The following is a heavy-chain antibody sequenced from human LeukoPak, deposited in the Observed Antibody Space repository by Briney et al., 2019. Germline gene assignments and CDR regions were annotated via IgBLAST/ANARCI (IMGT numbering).Heavy chain of an antibody. V-gene: IGHV3-30-3*01. Sequence: GGSLRLSCAASGFTFSSYAMHWVRQAPGKGLEWVAVISYDGSNKYYADSVKGRFTISRDNSKNTLYLQMNSLRAEDKAVYYCARDPSLYYYDSSNYYGMDVWGQGTTVTVSS. CDR2: ISYDGSNK. CDR3: ARDPSLYYYDSSNYYGMDV. CDR1: GFTFSSYA. J-gene: IGHJ6*02. D-gene: IGHD3-22*01.